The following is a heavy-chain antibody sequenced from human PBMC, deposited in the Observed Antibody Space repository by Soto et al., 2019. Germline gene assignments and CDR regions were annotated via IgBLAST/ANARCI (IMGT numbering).Heavy chain of an antibody. V-gene: IGHV4-31*03. CDR3: ARGSDDYGDYEWDY. CDR2: IYYSGST. J-gene: IGHJ4*02. CDR1: GGSISSGGYY. Sequence: SETLSLTCTVSGGSISSGGYYWSWIRQHPGKGLEWIGYIYYSGSTYYNPSLKSRVTISVDTSKNQFSLKLSSVTAADTAVYYCARGSDDYGDYEWDYWGQGTLVTVS. D-gene: IGHD4-17*01.